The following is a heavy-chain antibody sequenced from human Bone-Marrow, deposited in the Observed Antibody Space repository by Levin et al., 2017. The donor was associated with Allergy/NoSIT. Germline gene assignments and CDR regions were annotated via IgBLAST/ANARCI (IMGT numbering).Heavy chain of an antibody. D-gene: IGHD3-10*01. Sequence: PGGSLRLSCAASGFTFDDYAMHWVRQSPGKGLEWVSGISWNGVHIDYSDSVKGRFTISRDTAKNSLLLVMNSLTTDDTALYFCAKDTETYTRRSGRAFDYWGQGTLVTVSS. CDR2: ISWNGVHI. CDR3: AKDTETYTRRSGRAFDY. CDR1: GFTFDDYA. V-gene: IGHV3-9*01. J-gene: IGHJ4*02.